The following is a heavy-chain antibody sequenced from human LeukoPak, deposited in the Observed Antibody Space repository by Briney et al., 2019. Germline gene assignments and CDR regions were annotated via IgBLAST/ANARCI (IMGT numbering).Heavy chain of an antibody. CDR2: TYYRSKWYN. V-gene: IGHV6-1*01. CDR3: ASQYSSGWHHFDY. CDR1: GDSVSSNSAA. J-gene: IGHJ4*02. Sequence: SQTLSLTCAISGDSVSSNSAAWNCIRQSPSRGLEWQGMTYYRSKWYNDYAVSVKSRITINPDTSKNQFSLQLNSVTPEDMAVYYCASQYSSGWHHFDYWGQGTLVTVSS. D-gene: IGHD6-19*01.